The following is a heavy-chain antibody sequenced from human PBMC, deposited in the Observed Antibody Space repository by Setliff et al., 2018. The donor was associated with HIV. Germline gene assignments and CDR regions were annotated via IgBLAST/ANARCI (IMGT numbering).Heavy chain of an antibody. V-gene: IGHV3-73*01. J-gene: IGHJ4*02. Sequence: LRLSCAASGFTFSGSAMHWVRQASGKGLEWVGRIRSKPNNYATEYAASVKGRFTISRDDSKNTAYLQMNSLKTEDTAVYYCATMTTVTIAFDYWGQGTLVTVSS. D-gene: IGHD4-4*01. CDR2: IRSKPNNYAT. CDR1: GFTFSGSA. CDR3: ATMTTVTIAFDY.